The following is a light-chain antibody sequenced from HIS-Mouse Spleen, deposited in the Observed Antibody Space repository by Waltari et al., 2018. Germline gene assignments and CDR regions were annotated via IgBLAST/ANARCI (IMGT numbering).Light chain of an antibody. CDR3: YSAADNNRGV. Sequence: SYELTQPSSVSVSPGQTARITCPGDVLAKKYARWFQQKPGQAPVLVIYKDSERPSGIPGRFSGSSSGTTVTLTISGAQVEDEADYYCYSAADNNRGVFGGGTKLTVL. CDR1: VLAKKY. J-gene: IGLJ3*02. CDR2: KDS. V-gene: IGLV3-27*01.